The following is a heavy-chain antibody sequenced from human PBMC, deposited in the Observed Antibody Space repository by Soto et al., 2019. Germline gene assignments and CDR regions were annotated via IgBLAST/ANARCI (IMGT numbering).Heavy chain of an antibody. CDR3: AHSRGGGNSAWFDP. Sequence: QITLKESGPTLVKPTQTLTLTCTFSGFSLSTSGVGVGWIRQPPGKALEWLALIYWDDDKRYSPSLKNRLTNXKXTCXPQVVLTMTNMDPVDTATYYFAHSRGGGNSAWFDPWGQGTLVTVSS. CDR1: GFSLSTSGVG. CDR2: IYWDDDK. D-gene: IGHD2-21*02. V-gene: IGHV2-5*02. J-gene: IGHJ5*02.